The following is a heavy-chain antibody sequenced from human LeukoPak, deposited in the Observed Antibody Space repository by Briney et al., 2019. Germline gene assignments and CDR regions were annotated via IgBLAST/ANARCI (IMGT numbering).Heavy chain of an antibody. J-gene: IGHJ4*02. D-gene: IGHD2-15*01. CDR3: ATAGSNTQTWWFDY. CDR2: IGYSNIPI. Sequence: GGSLRLSCAASGFTFSTYSMTWVRQAPGKGLEWVSYIGYSNIPIYYADSVRGRFTVSRDNAKNSQYLQMNSLKEEDTAVYYCATAGSNTQTWWFDYWGRGALVTVSS. CDR1: GFTFSTYS. V-gene: IGHV3-48*02.